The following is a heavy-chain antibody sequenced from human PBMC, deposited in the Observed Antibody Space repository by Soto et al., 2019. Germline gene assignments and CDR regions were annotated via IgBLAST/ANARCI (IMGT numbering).Heavy chain of an antibody. V-gene: IGHV3-30-3*01. J-gene: IGHJ4*02. D-gene: IGHD4-17*01. CDR3: ARDPSQYGDLVGY. Sequence: QVQLVESGGGVVQPGRSLRLSCAASGFTFSSYAMHWVRQAPGKGLEWVAVISYDGSNKYYADSVKGRFTIFRDNSKNTLYLQMNSLRAEDTAVYYCARDPSQYGDLVGYWGQGTLVTVSS. CDR2: ISYDGSNK. CDR1: GFTFSSYA.